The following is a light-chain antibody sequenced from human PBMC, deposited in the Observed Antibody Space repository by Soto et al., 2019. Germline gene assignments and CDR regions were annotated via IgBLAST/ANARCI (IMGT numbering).Light chain of an antibody. J-gene: IGKJ1*01. CDR3: QQSYNTPRT. V-gene: IGKV1-39*01. Sequence: IQLTQSPSSLSASVGDRVTITCRASQSISSYLNWYQERPGKAPKILIHAASTLESGVPSRFSGSGSGTDFTLTISSLQPEDFATYYCQQSYNTPRTFGQGTQVDIK. CDR2: AAS. CDR1: QSISSY.